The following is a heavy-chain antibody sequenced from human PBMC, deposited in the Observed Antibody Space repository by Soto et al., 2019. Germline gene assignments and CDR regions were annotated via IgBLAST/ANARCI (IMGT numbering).Heavy chain of an antibody. CDR1: GFTLGTYW. V-gene: IGHV3-7*01. CDR3: ARAIGAADAL. J-gene: IGHJ4*02. CDR2: MKHDETEK. D-gene: IGHD6-13*01. Sequence: GGSLRLSCAASGFTLGTYWMHWVRQTPGKGLEWVANMKHDETEKYYVDSVKGRFNISRDNAKNSLFLQMNSLRVEDTALYFCARAIGAADALWGQGTLVTVSS.